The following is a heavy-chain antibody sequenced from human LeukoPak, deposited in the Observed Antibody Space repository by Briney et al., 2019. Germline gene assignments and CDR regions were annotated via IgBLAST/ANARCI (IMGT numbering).Heavy chain of an antibody. CDR1: GFTFDDYA. J-gene: IGHJ4*02. CDR2: ISWNSGSI. Sequence: GRSLRLSCAASGFTFDDYAMHWVRQAPGKGLEWVSGISWNSGSIGYADSVKGRFTISRDNAKNSLYLQMNSLRAEDTALYYCAKAPYSSSSEFLDYWGQGALVTVSS. D-gene: IGHD6-6*01. CDR3: AKAPYSSSSEFLDY. V-gene: IGHV3-9*01.